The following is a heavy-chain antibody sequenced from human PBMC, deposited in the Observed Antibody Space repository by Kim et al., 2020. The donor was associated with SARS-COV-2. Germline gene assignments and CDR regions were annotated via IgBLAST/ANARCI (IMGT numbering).Heavy chain of an antibody. Sequence: YAGTGKGRFTISGDNSQNTLYLQMNRLRAEDTAIYYCAKAAAIYNWFDPWGQGTLVTVSS. J-gene: IGHJ5*02. D-gene: IGHD6-13*01. CDR3: AKAAAIYNWFDP. V-gene: IGHV3-23*05.